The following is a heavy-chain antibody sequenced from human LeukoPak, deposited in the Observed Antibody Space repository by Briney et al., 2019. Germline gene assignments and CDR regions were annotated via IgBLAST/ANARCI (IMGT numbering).Heavy chain of an antibody. CDR2: FDPEDGET. CDR1: GYTLTELS. Sequence: ASVKVSCKVSGYTLTELSMHWVRQAPGKGLEWMGGFDPEDGETIYAQKFQGRVTMTEDTSTDTAYMELSSLRSEDTAVYYCARDGLYCTNGVCSSDIWGQGTLVTVS. D-gene: IGHD2-8*01. J-gene: IGHJ3*02. CDR3: ARDGLYCTNGVCSSDI. V-gene: IGHV1-24*01.